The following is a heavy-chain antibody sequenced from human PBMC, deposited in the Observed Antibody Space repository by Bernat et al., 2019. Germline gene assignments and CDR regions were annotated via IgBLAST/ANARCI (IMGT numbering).Heavy chain of an antibody. CDR3: AREVRPTLGAGKWIYGMDV. Sequence: QVQLVQSGAEVKKPGASVKVSCKASGYTFTSYGISWVRQAPGQGLEWTGWISAYNGNTNYAQKLQGRVTMTTDTSTSTAYMELRSLRSDDTAVYYCAREVRPTLGAGKWIYGMDVWGQGTTVTVSS. V-gene: IGHV1-18*01. D-gene: IGHD6-19*01. CDR1: GYTFTSYG. J-gene: IGHJ6*02. CDR2: ISAYNGNT.